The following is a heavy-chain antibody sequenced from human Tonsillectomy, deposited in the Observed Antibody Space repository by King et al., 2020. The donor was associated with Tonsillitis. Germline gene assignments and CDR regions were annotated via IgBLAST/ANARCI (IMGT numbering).Heavy chain of an antibody. CDR3: ARDGGTMFAVADYYYYMDV. V-gene: IGHV4-59*01. Sequence: QLQESGPGLVKPSETLSLTCTVSGGSISGYYWSWLRQPPGKGLEWIGYIYYSGSTNYNPSLKSRVTISVDTSKNQFSLKLSSVTAADTAVYYCARDGGTMFAVADYYYYMDVWGKGTAVTVSS. J-gene: IGHJ6*03. CDR1: GGSISGYY. D-gene: IGHD3-3*01. CDR2: IYYSGST.